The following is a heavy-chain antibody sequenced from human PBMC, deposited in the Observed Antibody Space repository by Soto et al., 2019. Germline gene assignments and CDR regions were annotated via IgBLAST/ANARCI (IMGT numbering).Heavy chain of an antibody. D-gene: IGHD1-26*01. V-gene: IGHV3-30*18. CDR1: GFTFRSYG. CDR2: ISYDVSNK. J-gene: IGHJ3*02. Sequence: WGSLRLSCAASGFTFRSYGMHWVRQAPAKGLEWVAVISYDVSNKYYEDSVKGRFTISRDNSKNTLYLQMNSLRAEDTGVYYCAKGGVGSTSNASDIWGQGTMVIVSS. CDR3: AKGGVGSTSNASDI.